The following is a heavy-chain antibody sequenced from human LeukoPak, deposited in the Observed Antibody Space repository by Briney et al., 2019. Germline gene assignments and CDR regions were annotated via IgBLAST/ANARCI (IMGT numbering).Heavy chain of an antibody. D-gene: IGHD3-10*01. CDR1: GFTFSSYS. V-gene: IGHV3-48*01. CDR3: ARDRATGTYYYGSGSFVGDYYGMDV. J-gene: IGHJ6*02. Sequence: PGGSLRLSCAASGFTFSSYSMNWVRQAPGKGLEWVSYISSSSSTIYYADSVKGRFTISRDSAKNSLYLQMNSLRAEDTAVYYCARDRATGTYYYGSGSFVGDYYGMDVWGQGTTVTVSS. CDR2: ISSSSSTI.